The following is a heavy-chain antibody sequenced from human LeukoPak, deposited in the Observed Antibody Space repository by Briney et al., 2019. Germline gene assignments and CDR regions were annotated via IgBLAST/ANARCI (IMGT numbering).Heavy chain of an antibody. CDR1: GYTLTELS. Sequence: ASVKVSCKVSGYTLTELSMYWVRQAPGKELEWMGGSNPENGETIYAQKFQGRVTMTEDTSTDTAYMELSSLRSEDTAMYYCVTDGLELWDHWGQGTLVTVSS. CDR3: VTDGLELWDH. CDR2: SNPENGET. J-gene: IGHJ4*02. D-gene: IGHD1-7*01. V-gene: IGHV1-24*01.